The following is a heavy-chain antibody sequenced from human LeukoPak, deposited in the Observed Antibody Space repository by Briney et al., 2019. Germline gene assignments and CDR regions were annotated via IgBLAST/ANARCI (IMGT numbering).Heavy chain of an antibody. Sequence: PSETLSLTCTVSGGSISSGGYYWSWIRQHPGKGLEWIGYFYYSGSTYYNPSLKSRVTISVDTSKNQFSLKLSSVTAADTAVYYCVAYYDSSGYGYWGQGTLVTVSS. J-gene: IGHJ4*02. D-gene: IGHD3-22*01. V-gene: IGHV4-31*03. CDR3: VAYYDSSGYGY. CDR2: FYYSGST. CDR1: GGSISSGGYY.